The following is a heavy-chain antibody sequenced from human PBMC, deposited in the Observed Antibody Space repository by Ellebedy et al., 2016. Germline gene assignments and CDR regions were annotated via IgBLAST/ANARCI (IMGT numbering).Heavy chain of an antibody. Sequence: SETLSLXCTVSGDSISSGNYYWSWIRQHPGKGLEWIAYIYSTGTKYYNPSLKNRVSISIDKSRNQLSLSLRSVTAADTAVYFCARVLLPSYGMDVWGQGTSVTISS. D-gene: IGHD3-3*01. CDR1: GDSISSGNYY. J-gene: IGHJ6*02. CDR2: IYSTGTK. CDR3: ARVLLPSYGMDV. V-gene: IGHV4-31*03.